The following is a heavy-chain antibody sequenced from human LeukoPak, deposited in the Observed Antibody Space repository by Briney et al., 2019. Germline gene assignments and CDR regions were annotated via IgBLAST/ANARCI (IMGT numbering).Heavy chain of an antibody. CDR1: SYSFTSYG. V-gene: IGHV1-18*01. D-gene: IGHD5-18*01. CDR2: ISAYNGNT. J-gene: IGHJ4*02. Sequence: ASVKVSCQASSYSFTSYGFSWVRQAPGQGLEWMGWISAYNGNTKYAQKLQGRVTITTDTSTSTAYMELSSLRSEDTAVYYCAREIGPRQLHLWGSAFDYWGQGTLVTVSS. CDR3: AREIGPRQLHLWGSAFDY.